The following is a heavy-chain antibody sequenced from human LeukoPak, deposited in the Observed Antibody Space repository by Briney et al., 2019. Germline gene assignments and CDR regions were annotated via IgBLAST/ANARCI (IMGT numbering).Heavy chain of an antibody. CDR2: ISSRGSYV. CDR3: ARVWNDVVEG. D-gene: IGHD1-1*01. Sequence: GGSLRLSCVASGFTFNNYSMNWVRQAPGKGLEWVSSISSRGSYVYYADSVKGRFTMSRDNAKKSLYLQMNSLRAEDTAVYYCARVWNDVVEGWGQGTLVTVSS. J-gene: IGHJ4*02. V-gene: IGHV3-21*01. CDR1: GFTFNNYS.